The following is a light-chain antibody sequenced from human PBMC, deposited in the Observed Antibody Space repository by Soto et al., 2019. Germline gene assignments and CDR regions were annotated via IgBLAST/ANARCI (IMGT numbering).Light chain of an antibody. CDR1: QSISIT. V-gene: IGKV1-5*03. CDR3: QHYNDYSWS. Sequence: DIHITQSPSTLSASVGDRVTITCRASQSISITLAWYQQKPGRAPNLLIYGTSNLESGDPSRFSGSGSWTEFTPSISSFLPDDFATYYCQHYNDYSWSFGRGTKVEIK. J-gene: IGKJ1*01. CDR2: GTS.